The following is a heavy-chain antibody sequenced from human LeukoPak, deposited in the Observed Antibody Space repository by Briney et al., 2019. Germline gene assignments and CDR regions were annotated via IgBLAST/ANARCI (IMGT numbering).Heavy chain of an antibody. CDR1: GVTFRSYW. CDR3: ARDVGGSLDY. J-gene: IGHJ4*02. CDR2: IKEDESAK. Sequence: TGGSLRLSCAASGVTFRSYWMAWVRQAPGKGLEWVAKIKEDESAKHQADSVKGRFTISRDNAQNSVYLQMSSLRGEDTAVYYCARDVGGSLDYWGQGTLVTVSS. D-gene: IGHD1-26*01. V-gene: IGHV3-7*01.